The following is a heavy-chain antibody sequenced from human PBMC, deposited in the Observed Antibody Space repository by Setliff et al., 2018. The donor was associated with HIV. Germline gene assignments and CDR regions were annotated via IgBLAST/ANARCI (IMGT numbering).Heavy chain of an antibody. CDR1: GDSISSGSYY. Sequence: KPSETLSLTCSVSGDSISSGSYYWSWIRLPAGKGLEWIGYIYYSGSTNYNPSLRSRVTISLDTSRTQFSLRLNSVTAADTAVYYCARAAYSGTYVWEPATDLWGRGTLVTVSS. J-gene: IGHJ2*01. CDR3: ARAAYSGTYVWEPATDL. D-gene: IGHD1-26*01. V-gene: IGHV4-61*10. CDR2: IYYSGST.